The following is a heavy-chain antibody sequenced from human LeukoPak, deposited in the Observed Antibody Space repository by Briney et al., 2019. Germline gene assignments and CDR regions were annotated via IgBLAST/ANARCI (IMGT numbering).Heavy chain of an antibody. CDR3: ARAARWYSVSH. Sequence: PSETLSLTCTVSGGSISSYYWSWIRQPPGKGLEWTGYIYYSGSTNYNPSLKSRVTISVDTSKNQFSLKLSSVTAADTAVYYCARAARWYSVSHWGQGTLVTVSS. J-gene: IGHJ4*02. CDR1: GGSISSYY. D-gene: IGHD6-13*01. V-gene: IGHV4-59*01. CDR2: IYYSGST.